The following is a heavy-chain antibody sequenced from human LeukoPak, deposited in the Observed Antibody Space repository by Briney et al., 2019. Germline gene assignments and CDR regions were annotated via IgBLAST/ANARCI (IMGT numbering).Heavy chain of an antibody. CDR2: VYSGGST. J-gene: IGHJ4*02. V-gene: IGHV3-53*01. CDR1: GFSVSYNY. D-gene: IGHD6-13*01. Sequence: GGSLRLSCAASGFSVSYNYMNWVRQAPGKGLEWVSVVYSGGSTYYADSVKGRFTISRDFSKNTVYLQMNTLRPEDTAVYYCARDVGSSWYEPLWGQGTLVIVSS. CDR3: ARDVGSSWYEPL.